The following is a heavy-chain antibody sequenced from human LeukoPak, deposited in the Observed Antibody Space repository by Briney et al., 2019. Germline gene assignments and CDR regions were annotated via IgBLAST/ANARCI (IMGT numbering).Heavy chain of an antibody. CDR2: ISYDGSNK. CDR3: SVGSGYYFFDY. Sequence: PGGSLRLSCAASGLTFSSYAMHWVRQAPGKGLEWVAVISYDGSNKYYADSVKGRFTISRDNSKNTLYLQMNSLRAEDTAVYYCSVGSGYYFFDYWGQGTLVTVSS. V-gene: IGHV3-30*01. D-gene: IGHD3-22*01. J-gene: IGHJ4*02. CDR1: GLTFSSYA.